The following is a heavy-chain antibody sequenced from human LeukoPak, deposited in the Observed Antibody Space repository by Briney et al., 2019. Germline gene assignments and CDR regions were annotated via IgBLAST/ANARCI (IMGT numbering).Heavy chain of an antibody. CDR2: ISSISNYI. V-gene: IGHV3-21*01. CDR3: VRIPNSANFPNWFDP. D-gene: IGHD4/OR15-4a*01. Sequence: GGSLRLSCAASGFTFSSSTMNWVRQAPGKGLEWVSSISSISNYIYYADSVKGRFNISRDNAKNSLYLQMNSLRADDTAVYYCVRIPNSANFPNWFDPWGQGTLVTVSS. J-gene: IGHJ5*02. CDR1: GFTFSSST.